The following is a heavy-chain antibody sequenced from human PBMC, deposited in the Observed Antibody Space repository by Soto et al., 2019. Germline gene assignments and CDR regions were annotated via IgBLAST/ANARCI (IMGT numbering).Heavy chain of an antibody. CDR1: GFTVSSNY. Sequence: HPGGSLRLSCAASGFTVSSNYMSWVRQAPGKGLEWISIIYSAGNTYYADSVKGRFTISRDNSKNTLYLQMNSLGAEDTAVYYCARYFVVGGPTINYYYGMDVWGQGTTVTV. V-gene: IGHV3-66*01. CDR3: ARYFVVGGPTINYYYGMDV. J-gene: IGHJ6*02. D-gene: IGHD1-26*01. CDR2: IYSAGNT.